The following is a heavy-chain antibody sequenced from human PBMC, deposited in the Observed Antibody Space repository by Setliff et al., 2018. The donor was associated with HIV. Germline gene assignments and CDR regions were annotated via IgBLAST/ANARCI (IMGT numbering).Heavy chain of an antibody. CDR2: ISWNSGSI. V-gene: IGHV3-9*01. CDR3: AKRDDIAGVIYIDF. CDR1: GFTFDDYA. D-gene: IGHD1-26*01. J-gene: IGHJ4*02. Sequence: PGGSLRLSCAASGFTFDDYAMHWVRQAPGKGLEWVSGISWNSGSIGYADSVKGRFTISRDNAKNSLYLQMNSLRAEDTALYYCAKRDDIAGVIYIDFWGQGTLVTAPQ.